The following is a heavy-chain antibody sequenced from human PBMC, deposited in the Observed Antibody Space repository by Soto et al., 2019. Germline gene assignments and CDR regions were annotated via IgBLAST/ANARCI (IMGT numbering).Heavy chain of an antibody. CDR3: ARDIVLDTVMIFYGLDV. D-gene: IGHD2-21*01. J-gene: IGHJ6*02. CDR2: ISYDGASQ. CDR1: GFSFRNYA. V-gene: IGHV3-30-3*01. Sequence: QVQLVESGGGVVQPGRSLRLSCAALGFSFRNYAMHWVRQPPGKGLEWVASISYDGASQYYADSVKGRLTVSRDNSNNTLYLQENSLRGEDSAVYYCARDIVLDTVMIFYGLDVWGQGTTVIVSS.